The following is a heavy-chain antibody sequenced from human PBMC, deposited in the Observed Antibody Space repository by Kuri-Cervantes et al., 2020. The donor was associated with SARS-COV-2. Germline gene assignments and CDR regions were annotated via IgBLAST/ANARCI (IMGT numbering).Heavy chain of an antibody. CDR3: ARALYSSSWYVLYYYGMDV. V-gene: IGHV3-74*01. J-gene: IGHJ6*02. Sequence: GESLKISCAASGFTFSGHWIHWVRQAPGKGLVWVSRINPDGSYTNNADSVKGRFTLSRDNAKNMLFLQMNSLRAEDTAVYYCARALYSSSWYVLYYYGMDVWGQGTTVTVSS. CDR2: INPDGSYT. D-gene: IGHD6-13*01. CDR1: GFTFSGHW.